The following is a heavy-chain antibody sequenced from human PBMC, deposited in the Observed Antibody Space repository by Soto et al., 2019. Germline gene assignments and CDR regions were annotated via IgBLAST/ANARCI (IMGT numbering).Heavy chain of an antibody. CDR3: ARSVAGSYDSFDI. Sequence: VQLVQSGGGLVQPGGSLRLSCAASGFTVSTNYMSWVRQAPGKGLEWVSVIYVGGDTYYTDSVKGRFSISRDNSKNTLYLQVNSLRAEDTAMYYCARSVAGSYDSFDIWGQGTMVTVSS. D-gene: IGHD6-19*01. CDR1: GFTVSTNY. V-gene: IGHV3-66*01. CDR2: IYVGGDT. J-gene: IGHJ3*02.